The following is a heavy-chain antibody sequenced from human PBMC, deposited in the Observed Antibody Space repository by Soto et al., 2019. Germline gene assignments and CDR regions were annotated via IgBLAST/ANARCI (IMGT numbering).Heavy chain of an antibody. V-gene: IGHV3-21*06. Sequence: EVQLVESGGGLVKPGGSLRLSCAASGFIFSSYSMNWVRQAPGKGMEGVSSISPRSDYIYFADSMRGRFTISRDNAQNSLYLHMNNMRAEDTDVYHCARVSGTVERCSDLDYWGQGTLVTVSS. CDR1: GFIFSSYS. CDR2: ISPRSDYI. J-gene: IGHJ4*02. CDR3: ARVSGTVERCSDLDY. D-gene: IGHD3-10*01.